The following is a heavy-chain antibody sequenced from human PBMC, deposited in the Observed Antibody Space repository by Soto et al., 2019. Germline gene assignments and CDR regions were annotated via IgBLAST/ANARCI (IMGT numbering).Heavy chain of an antibody. V-gene: IGHV1-69*13. Sequence: SVKGACPSSGGTFSSYAISWLRQAPGQGLEWMGGIIPIFGTANYAQKFQGRVTITADESTSTAYMELSSLRSEDTAVYYCAGVDSSNQYEGFAIWVPGSTGTGS. J-gene: IGHJ3*02. D-gene: IGHD6-13*01. CDR3: AGVDSSNQYEGFAI. CDR2: IIPIFGTA. CDR1: GGTFSSYA.